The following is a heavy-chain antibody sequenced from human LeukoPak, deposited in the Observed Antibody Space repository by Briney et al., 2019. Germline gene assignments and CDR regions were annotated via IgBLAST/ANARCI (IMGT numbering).Heavy chain of an antibody. CDR3: ARVEYSSSWYSSENYYYYGMDV. Sequence: ASVKVSCKASGYTFSTYRIIWVRQAPGQGLEWMGWINPNSGGTNYAQKFQGRVNMTRDTSISTAYMELSRLRSDETAGYFCARVEYSSSWYSSENYYYYGMDVWGQGTTVTVSS. V-gene: IGHV1-2*02. D-gene: IGHD6-13*01. J-gene: IGHJ6*02. CDR1: GYTFSTYR. CDR2: INPNSGGT.